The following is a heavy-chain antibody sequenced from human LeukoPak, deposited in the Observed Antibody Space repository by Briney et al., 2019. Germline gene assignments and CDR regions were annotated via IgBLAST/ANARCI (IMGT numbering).Heavy chain of an antibody. D-gene: IGHD5-18*01. V-gene: IGHV3-13*01. J-gene: IGHJ6*02. CDR2: IGTAGDT. CDR3: ARALGDSMVTPYGMDV. CDR1: GFTFSSYV. Sequence: GGSLRLSCAASGFTFSSYVMHWVRQATGKGLEWVSAIGTAGDTYYPGSVKGRFTISRENAKNSLYLQMNSLRAGDTAVYYCARALGDSMVTPYGMDVWGQGTTVTVSS.